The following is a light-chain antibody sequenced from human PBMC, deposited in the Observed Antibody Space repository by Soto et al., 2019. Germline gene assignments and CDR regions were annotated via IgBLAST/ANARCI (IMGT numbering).Light chain of an antibody. CDR1: SGHSSYI. CDR2: LEGSGSY. V-gene: IGLV4-60*02. Sequence: QLVLTQSSSASASLGSSVKLTCTLSSGHSSYIISWHQQQPGKAPRYLMKLEGSGSYNKGSGVPDRFSGSSSRADRYLTISNLQVEDEDDYYCETWDSNTHTVFGGGTKVTVL. CDR3: ETWDSNTHTV. J-gene: IGLJ3*02.